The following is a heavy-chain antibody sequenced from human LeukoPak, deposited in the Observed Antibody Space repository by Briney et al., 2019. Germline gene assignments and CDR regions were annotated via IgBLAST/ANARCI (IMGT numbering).Heavy chain of an antibody. J-gene: IGHJ4*02. CDR2: INPDSATA. Sequence: ASVKVSCKASGYTFTAYYMHWVRQAHGQRLEWMGWINPDSATANYAQKCQGRVTMTRNTSISTTYMELSSPRSDDTAVYYCARVSRDSHGYYYGYWGQGTLVTVSS. CDR1: GYTFTAYY. V-gene: IGHV1-2*02. CDR3: ARVSRDSHGYYYGY. D-gene: IGHD3-22*01.